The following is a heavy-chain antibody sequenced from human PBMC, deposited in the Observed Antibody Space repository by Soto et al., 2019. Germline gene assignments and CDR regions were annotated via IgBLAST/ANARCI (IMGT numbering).Heavy chain of an antibody. Sequence: GESLKISCKGSGYSFTSYWIGWVRQMPGKGLEWMGIIYPGDSDTRYSPSFQGQVTISADKSISTAYLQWSSLKASDTAMYYCARSIPYYYDSSGPGYHFDYWGQGTLVTVSS. J-gene: IGHJ4*02. V-gene: IGHV5-51*01. CDR2: IYPGDSDT. CDR1: GYSFTSYW. D-gene: IGHD3-22*01. CDR3: ARSIPYYYDSSGPGYHFDY.